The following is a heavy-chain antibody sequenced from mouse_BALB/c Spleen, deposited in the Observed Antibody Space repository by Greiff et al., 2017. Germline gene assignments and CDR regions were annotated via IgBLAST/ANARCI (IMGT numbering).Heavy chain of an antibody. Sequence: EVQRVESGGGLVKPGGSLKLSCAASGFTFSSYAMSWVRQTPEKRLEWVATISSGGSYTYYPDSVKGRFTISRDNAKNTLYLQMSSLRSEDTAMYYCARLITTASFAYWGQGTLVTVSA. D-gene: IGHD1-1*01. CDR2: ISSGGSYT. V-gene: IGHV5-9-3*01. CDR1: GFTFSSYA. J-gene: IGHJ3*01. CDR3: ARLITTASFAY.